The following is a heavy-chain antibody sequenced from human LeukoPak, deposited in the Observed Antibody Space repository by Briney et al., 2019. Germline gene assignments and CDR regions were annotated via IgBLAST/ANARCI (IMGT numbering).Heavy chain of an antibody. D-gene: IGHD6-13*01. Sequence: PSETLSLTCTVSGGSISSGTYHWGWIRQPPGKGLEWIASIHYSENTYYNPSLKSRVTISLDTSKNQFSLRLSSVTAADTAVYYCVRKGGKIAAAGLFDYWGQGTLVTVSS. V-gene: IGHV4-39*07. CDR1: GGSISSGTYH. J-gene: IGHJ4*02. CDR3: VRKGGKIAAAGLFDY. CDR2: IHYSENT.